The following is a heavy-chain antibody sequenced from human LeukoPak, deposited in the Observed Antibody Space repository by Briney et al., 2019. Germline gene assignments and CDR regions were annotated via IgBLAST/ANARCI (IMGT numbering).Heavy chain of an antibody. CDR2: IYPGDSDT. CDR1: GYSFTSHW. Sequence: GESLKISCKGSGYSFTSHWIGWVRQMPGKGLEWMGIIYPGDSDTRYSPSFQGPVTISADKSISTAYLQWSSLKASDTAMYYCARLPHYYDSSGYYVDYWGQGTLVTVSS. V-gene: IGHV5-51*01. J-gene: IGHJ4*02. CDR3: ARLPHYYDSSGYYVDY. D-gene: IGHD3-22*01.